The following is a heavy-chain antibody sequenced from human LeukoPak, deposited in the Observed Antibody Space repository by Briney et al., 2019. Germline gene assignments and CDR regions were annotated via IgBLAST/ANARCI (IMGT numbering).Heavy chain of an antibody. CDR2: INWNGGST. CDR3: ARGIGYDTKAYFDY. D-gene: IGHD3-3*01. J-gene: IGHJ4*02. Sequence: GGSLRLSCAASGFTFDDYGMSWVRQAPGKGLEWVSGINWNGGSTGYADSVKGRLTISRDNAKNSLYLQMNSLRAEDTALYYCARGIGYDTKAYFDYWGQGTLVTVSS. CDR1: GFTFDDYG. V-gene: IGHV3-20*04.